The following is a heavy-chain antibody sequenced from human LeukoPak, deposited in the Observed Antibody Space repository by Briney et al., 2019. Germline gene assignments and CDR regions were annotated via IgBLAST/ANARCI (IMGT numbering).Heavy chain of an antibody. D-gene: IGHD4-17*01. CDR3: ARGLGYGDQTSDY. CDR2: IYYSGST. V-gene: IGHV4-39*07. J-gene: IGHJ4*02. Sequence: SETLSLTCTVSGGSISSGGYYWGWIRQPPGKGLEWIGSIYYSGSTYYNPSLKSRVTISVDTSKNQLSLKLSSVTAADTAVYYCARGLGYGDQTSDYWGQGTLVTVSS. CDR1: GGSISSGGYY.